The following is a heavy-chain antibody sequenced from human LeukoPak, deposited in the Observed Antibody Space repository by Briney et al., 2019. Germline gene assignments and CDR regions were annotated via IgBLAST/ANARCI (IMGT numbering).Heavy chain of an antibody. CDR1: GFIISNQY. CDR2: IYSDGAT. J-gene: IGHJ4*02. CDR3: ARSNYGGLDY. Sequence: PGGSLRLSCAASGFIISNQYLSWVRQAPGKGLEWVSIIYSDGATYFADSMKGRFSLFRDSSKNILYLQTNNLRAEDTAVYYCARSNYGGLDYWGQGTLVTVSS. D-gene: IGHD4-23*01. V-gene: IGHV3-53*01.